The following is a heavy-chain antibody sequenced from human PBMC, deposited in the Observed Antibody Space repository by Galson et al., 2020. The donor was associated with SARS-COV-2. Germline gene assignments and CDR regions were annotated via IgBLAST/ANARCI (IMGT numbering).Heavy chain of an antibody. V-gene: IGHV3-23*01. Sequence: GGSLRLSCAASGFTFSNSAIAWFRQAPGQGLEWVSSISRNDGSTYYDNLVRSRFTISRDTSRNTLFLQMDSLTAEDTAVDYCPKGACSGGVCYFDDYVGYWGQGTVVTVSS. D-gene: IGHD2-15*01. CDR1: GFTFSNSA. J-gene: IGHJ4*02. CDR3: PKGACSGGVCYFDDYVGY. CDR2: ISRNDGST.